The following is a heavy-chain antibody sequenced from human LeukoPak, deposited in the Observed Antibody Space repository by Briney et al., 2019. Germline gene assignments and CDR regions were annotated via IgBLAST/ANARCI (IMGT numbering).Heavy chain of an antibody. D-gene: IGHD3-22*01. V-gene: IGHV1-8*03. CDR1: GYTFTSYD. CDR3: ARAKHDDSSAPVGY. CDR2: MNPNSGNT. Sequence: GASVKVSCKASGYTFTSYDINWVRQATGQGLEWMGWMNPNSGNTGYAQKFQGRVTITRNTSISTAYMELSSLRSEDTAVYYCARAKHDDSSAPVGYWGQGTLVTVSS. J-gene: IGHJ4*02.